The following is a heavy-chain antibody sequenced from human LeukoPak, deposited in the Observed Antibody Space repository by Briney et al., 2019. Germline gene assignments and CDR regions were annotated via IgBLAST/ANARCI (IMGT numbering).Heavy chain of an antibody. V-gene: IGHV3-30-3*01. Sequence: GGSLRLSCAASGFTFSSYAMHWVRQAPGKGLEWVAVISYDGSNKYYADSVKGRFTISRDNSKNTLYLQMNSLRAEDTAVYYCLRTRSSGWYEGPYYGMDVWGQGTTVTVSS. J-gene: IGHJ6*02. CDR3: LRTRSSGWYEGPYYGMDV. CDR1: GFTFSSYA. CDR2: ISYDGSNK. D-gene: IGHD6-19*01.